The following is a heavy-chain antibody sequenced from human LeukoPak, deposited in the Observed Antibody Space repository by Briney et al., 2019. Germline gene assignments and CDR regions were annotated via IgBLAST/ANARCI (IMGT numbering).Heavy chain of an antibody. J-gene: IGHJ5*02. CDR2: IYYSGST. CDR3: ARVSSSSWYRNWFDP. V-gene: IGHV4-59*01. Sequence: PSETLSLTCTVSGGSISSYYWSWIRQPPGKGLEGIGYIYYSGSTNYNPSLKSRVTISVDTSKNQFSLKLSSVTAADTAVYYCARVSSSSWYRNWFDPWGQGTLVTVSS. CDR1: GGSISSYY. D-gene: IGHD6-13*01.